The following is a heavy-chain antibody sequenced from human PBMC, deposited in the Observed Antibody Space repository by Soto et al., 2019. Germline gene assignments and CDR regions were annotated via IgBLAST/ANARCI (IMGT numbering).Heavy chain of an antibody. CDR3: ARGPRGQLSGMDV. V-gene: IGHV4-4*07. CDR1: DGSISGYY. CDR2: IFSTGIS. D-gene: IGHD3-10*01. Sequence: SETLSLTCTVADGSISGYYWSWTRQFAGKGLEWIGRIFSTGISDKNSSFKSRVTMSLDTSKNQLVLKLRSVTAADTAVYYCARGPRGQLSGMDVWGQGTTVTVSS. J-gene: IGHJ6*02.